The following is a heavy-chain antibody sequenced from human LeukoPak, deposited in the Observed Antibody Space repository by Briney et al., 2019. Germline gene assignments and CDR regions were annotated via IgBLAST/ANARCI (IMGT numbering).Heavy chain of an antibody. J-gene: IGHJ5*01. CDR3: ARQGSMSRGGYWLDS. Sequence: SETLTLTCTVSGASINTTNFYWAWIRQHPGKGLESIVNIHYTGRTYSSASLNSRVTISVDTSKNQFYLKLTSVTVADTAVYFCARQGSMSRGGYWLDSWGQGTLVIVCS. V-gene: IGHV4-39*01. CDR1: GASINTTNFY. D-gene: IGHD3-10*01. CDR2: IHYTGRT.